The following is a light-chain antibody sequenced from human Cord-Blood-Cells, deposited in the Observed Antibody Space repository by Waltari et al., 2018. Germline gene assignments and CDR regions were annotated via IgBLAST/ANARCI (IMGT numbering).Light chain of an antibody. CDR3: QQYGSCLT. CDR2: GAS. J-gene: IGKJ4*01. V-gene: IGKV3-20*01. Sequence: EIVWTQSPGTLSLSPGERSTLSCRASQSVSSSYLAWYQQKPGQAPRLLIYGASSRATGMPDRFSGSGSGTDFTLTISRLEPEDLAVYYWQQYGSCLTFGGGTKVESK. CDR1: QSVSSSY.